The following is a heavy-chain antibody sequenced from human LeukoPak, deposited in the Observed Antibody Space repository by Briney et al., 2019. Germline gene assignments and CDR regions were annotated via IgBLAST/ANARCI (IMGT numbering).Heavy chain of an antibody. D-gene: IGHD1-26*01. CDR2: INHSGST. V-gene: IGHV4-34*01. Sequence: PSETLSLTCAVYGGSFSGYYWSWIRQPPGKGLEWIGEINHSGSTNYNPSLKSRATISVDTSKNQFSLKLSSVTAADTAVYYCARQGTVGATLRRFDYWGQGTLVTVSS. CDR1: GGSFSGYY. CDR3: ARQGTVGATLRRFDY. J-gene: IGHJ4*02.